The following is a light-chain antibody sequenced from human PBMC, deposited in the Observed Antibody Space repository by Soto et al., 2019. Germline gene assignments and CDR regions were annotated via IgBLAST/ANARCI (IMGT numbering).Light chain of an antibody. CDR2: DVS. Sequence: QSALTQPRSVSGSAGKSVTVYCTGTSSDVDGYNYVSWYQQHPDKAPKVIIYDVSKRPSGVPDRFSGSKSGNTASLTISGFQAEDEADYYCFSYGCGPYVLGTGSKLTFL. CDR3: FSYGCGPYV. J-gene: IGLJ1*01. CDR1: SSDVDGYNY. V-gene: IGLV2-11*01.